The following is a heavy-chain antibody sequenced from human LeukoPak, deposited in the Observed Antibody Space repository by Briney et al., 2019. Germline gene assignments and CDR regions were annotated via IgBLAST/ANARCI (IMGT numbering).Heavy chain of an antibody. Sequence: KPGGSLRLSCAASGFTFTNAWMTWVRQAPGKGLEWVGRIKSKGDGETTDYAEPVKGRFSMSRDDSAATMYLQMYGLEAEDTAVYYCTTDRGLTMIRGVLVDWGQGALVTVPS. CDR3: TTDRGLTMIRGVLVD. D-gene: IGHD3-10*01. V-gene: IGHV3-15*01. J-gene: IGHJ4*02. CDR2: IKSKGDGETT. CDR1: GFTFTNAW.